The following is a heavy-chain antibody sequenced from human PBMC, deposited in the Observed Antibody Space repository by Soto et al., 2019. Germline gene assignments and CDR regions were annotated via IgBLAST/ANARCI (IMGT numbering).Heavy chain of an antibody. V-gene: IGHV1-69*13. J-gene: IGHJ4*02. D-gene: IGHD2-15*01. CDR2: IIPMFDTP. CDR3: ARSGGLDRDFNY. Sequence: SVKVSCKASGGTFSSYAISWVRQAPGQGLEWMGGIIPMFDTPIYAQKFQDRVAITADESTSTAYMQLSSLRSGDTAVYYCARSGGLDRDFNYWGQGSLVTVSS. CDR1: GGTFSSYA.